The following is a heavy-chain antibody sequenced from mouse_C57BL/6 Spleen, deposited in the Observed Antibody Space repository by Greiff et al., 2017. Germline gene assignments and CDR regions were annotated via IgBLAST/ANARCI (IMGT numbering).Heavy chain of an antibody. CDR1: GYTFTSYW. V-gene: IGHV1-55*01. CDR2: IYPGSGST. D-gene: IGHD2-1*01. J-gene: IGHJ4*01. CDR3: ARSSTMVTTRRIYYYAMDY. Sequence: QVQLQQPGAELVKPGASVKMSCKASGYTFTSYWITWVKQRPGQGLEWIGDIYPGSGSTNYNEKFKSKATLTVDTSSSTAYMQLSSLTSEDSAVYDCARSSTMVTTRRIYYYAMDYWGQGTSVTVSS.